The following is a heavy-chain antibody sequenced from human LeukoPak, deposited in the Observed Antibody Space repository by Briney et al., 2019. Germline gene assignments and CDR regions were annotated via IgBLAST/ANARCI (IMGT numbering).Heavy chain of an antibody. CDR2: IKQDGSEK. D-gene: IGHD3-3*01. CDR1: GFTSSSYW. V-gene: IGHV3-7*01. Sequence: GGSLRLSCAASGFTSSSYWMSWVREAPGKGLEWVANIKQDGSEKYYVDSVKGRFTISRDNAKNSLYLQMNSLRAEDTAVYYCAREGREWLWGDYYYYYGMDVWGQGTTVTVSS. J-gene: IGHJ6*02. CDR3: AREGREWLWGDYYYYYGMDV.